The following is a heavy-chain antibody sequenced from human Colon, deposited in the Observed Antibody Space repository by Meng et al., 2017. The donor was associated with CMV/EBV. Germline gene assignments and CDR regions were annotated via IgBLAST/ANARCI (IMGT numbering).Heavy chain of an antibody. D-gene: IGHD3-10*01. Sequence: ASVKVSCKASGGTFSSYAISWVRQAPGQGLEWVGWISAYNGNTNYAQKLQDRVTMTIDKFASTAYMELRSLRSDDTAVYYCARGNYGTSDNWGQGTLVTVSS. CDR1: GGTFSSYA. J-gene: IGHJ4*02. CDR2: ISAYNGNT. V-gene: IGHV1-18*01. CDR3: ARGNYGTSDN.